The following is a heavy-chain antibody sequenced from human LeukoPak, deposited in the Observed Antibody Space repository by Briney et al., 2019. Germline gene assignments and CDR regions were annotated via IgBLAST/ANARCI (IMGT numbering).Heavy chain of an antibody. CDR2: IYPGDSDT. CDR3: ARRGSTWYGVDS. Sequence: GESLKISCEGSGYTFSNHWIGWVRQMPGKGLEWMGIIYPGDSDTRYSPSFQGQVTISADKSISTAYLQWSSLKASDTAMYYCARRGSTWYGVDSWGQGTLVTVSS. CDR1: GYTFSNHW. V-gene: IGHV5-51*01. J-gene: IGHJ4*02. D-gene: IGHD6-13*01.